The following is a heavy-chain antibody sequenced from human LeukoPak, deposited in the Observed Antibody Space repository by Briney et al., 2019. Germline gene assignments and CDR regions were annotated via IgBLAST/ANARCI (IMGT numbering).Heavy chain of an antibody. D-gene: IGHD3-10*01. Sequence: GGSLRLSCAASGFTFSDYYMSWIRQVPGKGLEWVSYISSSGSTIYYADSVKGRFTISRDNAKNSLYLQMNSLRAEDTAVYYCARGLFAIREYWFDPWGQGTLVTVSS. CDR3: ARGLFAIREYWFDP. CDR2: ISSSGSTI. J-gene: IGHJ5*02. CDR1: GFTFSDYY. V-gene: IGHV3-11*01.